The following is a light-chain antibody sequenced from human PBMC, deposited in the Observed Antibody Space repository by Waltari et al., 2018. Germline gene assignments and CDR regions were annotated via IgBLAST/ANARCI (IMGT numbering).Light chain of an antibody. CDR2: DDT. CDR3: SSYTSSGTLR. CDR1: SSDVGAYDY. Sequence: QSALTQPASVSGSDGQTIDISCSGSSSDVGAYDYFSWYQQPPGKAPKVLIYDDTKRPSEVLSRVSVYKSGNTASLTISGLQADDEADYYCSSYTSSGTLRFGGGTKVTVL. V-gene: IGLV2-14*03. J-gene: IGLJ2*01.